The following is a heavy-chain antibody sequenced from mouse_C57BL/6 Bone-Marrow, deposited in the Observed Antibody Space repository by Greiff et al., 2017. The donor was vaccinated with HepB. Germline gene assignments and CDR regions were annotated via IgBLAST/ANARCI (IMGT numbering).Heavy chain of an antibody. V-gene: IGHV1-82*01. CDR3: ARLRRGAY. CDR2: IYPGDGDT. J-gene: IGHJ3*01. Sequence: VQLQQSGPELVKPGASVKISCKASGYAFSSSWMNWVKQRPGKGLEWIGRIYPGDGDTNYNGKFKGKATLTADKSSSTAYMQLSSLTSEDSAVYFCARLRRGAYWGQGTLVTVSA. D-gene: IGHD2-12*01. CDR1: GYAFSSSW.